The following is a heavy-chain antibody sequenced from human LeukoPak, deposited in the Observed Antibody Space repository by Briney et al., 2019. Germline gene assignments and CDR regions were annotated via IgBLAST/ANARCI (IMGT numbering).Heavy chain of an antibody. J-gene: IGHJ6*03. Sequence: GGSLRLSCVASGFTFSSYEINWVRQAPGKGLEWVSYISSSGSTIHYADSVKGRFTISRDNAKNSLYLQMNSLRAEDTAVYYCARSYYYGSGSYYRLMDVWGKGTTVTVSS. CDR2: ISSSGSTI. D-gene: IGHD3-10*01. CDR3: ARSYYYGSGSYYRLMDV. CDR1: GFTFSSYE. V-gene: IGHV3-48*03.